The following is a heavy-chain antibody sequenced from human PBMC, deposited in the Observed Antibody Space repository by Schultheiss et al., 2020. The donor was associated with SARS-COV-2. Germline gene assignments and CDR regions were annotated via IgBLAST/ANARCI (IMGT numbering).Heavy chain of an antibody. Sequence: SQTLSLTCTVSGGSVSSGSFYWSWIRQPPGKGLEWIGEINHSGSTNYNPSLKSRVTISVDTSKNQFSLKLSSVTAADTAVYYCARASFQASDLDYWGQGTLVTVSS. CDR3: ARASFQASDLDY. CDR1: GGSVSSGSFY. CDR2: INHSGST. V-gene: IGHV4-61*01. J-gene: IGHJ4*02.